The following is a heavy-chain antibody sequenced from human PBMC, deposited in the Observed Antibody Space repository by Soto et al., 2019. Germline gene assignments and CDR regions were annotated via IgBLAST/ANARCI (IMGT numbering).Heavy chain of an antibody. V-gene: IGHV1-69*01. CDR2: VFPIVGRL. J-gene: IGHJ4*02. D-gene: IGHD3-16*01. CDR3: ALRTPITGVY. CDR1: GGTFSSYI. Sequence: QVQLEQSGAEVKKPGSSVKVSCKTFGGTFSSYIISWVRQAPGQGLEWMGGVFPIVGRLNYAQRFQGRVTVTADESTTTAYLDVHRLTSEDTALYYCALRTPITGVYWGQGTLVTVSS.